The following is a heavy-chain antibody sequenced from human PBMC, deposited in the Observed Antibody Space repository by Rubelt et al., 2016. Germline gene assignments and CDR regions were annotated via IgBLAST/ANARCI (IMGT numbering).Heavy chain of an antibody. Sequence: GGSLRLSCAASGFTFNSHGMHWVRQAPGKGLEWVAFIRYDGSNKYYPNSVKGRFTIARDNSKNTLYLQMDSLRAEDTAVYYCAKQGGHSSSFHSDHWGQGTLITVSS. CDR2: IRYDGSNK. CDR1: GFTFNSHG. CDR3: AKQGGHSSSFHSDH. J-gene: IGHJ5*02. V-gene: IGHV3-30*02. D-gene: IGHD3-22*01.